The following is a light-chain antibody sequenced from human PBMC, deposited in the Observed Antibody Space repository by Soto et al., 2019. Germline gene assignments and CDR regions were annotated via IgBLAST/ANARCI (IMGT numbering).Light chain of an antibody. CDR2: GVS. CDR1: KNDIGSSDY. CDR3: SSSISSNTLV. Sequence: QSALTQPASVSASPGQSITISCTGGKNDIGSSDYVSWYQQHPGKAPKLIIYGVSNRPSGTSDRFSGSKSGNTASLTISGLQSDDEADYYCSSSISSNTLVFGGGTKVTVL. V-gene: IGLV2-14*01. J-gene: IGLJ3*02.